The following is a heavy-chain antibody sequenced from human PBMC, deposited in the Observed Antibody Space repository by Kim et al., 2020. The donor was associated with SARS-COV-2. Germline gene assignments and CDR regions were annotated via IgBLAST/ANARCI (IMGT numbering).Heavy chain of an antibody. J-gene: IGHJ4*02. V-gene: IGHV4-34*01. CDR3: ARANLLWSGYSLRQTRIFDY. D-gene: IGHD3-3*01. Sequence: SETLSLTCAVYGGSFSGYYWSWIRQPPGKGLEWIGEINHSGSTNYNPSLKSRVTISVDTSKNQFSLKLSSVTAADTAVYYCARANLLWSGYSLRQTRIFDYWGQGTLVTVSS. CDR1: GGSFSGYY. CDR2: INHSGST.